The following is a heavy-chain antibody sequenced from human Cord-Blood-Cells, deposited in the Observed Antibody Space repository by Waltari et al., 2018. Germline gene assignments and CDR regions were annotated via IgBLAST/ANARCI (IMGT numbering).Heavy chain of an antibody. CDR2: IYGGGST. CDR3: AREIAARLSGSWYFDL. J-gene: IGHJ2*01. Sequence: EVQLVETGGGLIQPGGSLRLSCAASGFTVSSNYMSWVRQAPGKGVEWVSVIYGGGSTYSADSGKGRFTISRDNSKNTLYLQMNSLRAEDTAVYYCAREIAARLSGSWYFDLWGRGTLVTVSS. V-gene: IGHV3-53*02. D-gene: IGHD6-6*01. CDR1: GFTVSSNY.